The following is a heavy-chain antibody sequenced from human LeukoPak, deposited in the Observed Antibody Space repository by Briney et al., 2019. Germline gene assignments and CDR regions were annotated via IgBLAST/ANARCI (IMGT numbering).Heavy chain of an antibody. Sequence: GGSLRLSCAASGFIFSSYPMSWVRQAPGKGLEWVSAISGTAENTYYADSVKGRFSISRDNSRNTVHLQMNSLRPEDTALYYCANQRGGFWGQGTLVTVSS. D-gene: IGHD3-10*01. V-gene: IGHV3-23*01. J-gene: IGHJ4*02. CDR2: ISGTAENT. CDR3: ANQRGGF. CDR1: GFIFSSYP.